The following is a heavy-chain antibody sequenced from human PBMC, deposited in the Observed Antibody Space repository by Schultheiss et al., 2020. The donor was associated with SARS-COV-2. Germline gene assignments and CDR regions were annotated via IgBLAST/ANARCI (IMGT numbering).Heavy chain of an antibody. Sequence: ASVKVSCKASGYTFTSYDINWVRQATGQGLEWMGWINPNSGSTSYAQKFQGRVTMTRDTSTSTVYMELSSLRSEDTAVYYCARGLELLWFGESTDYWGQGTLVTVSS. CDR1: GYTFTSYD. CDR3: ARGLELLWFGESTDY. V-gene: IGHV1-8*01. D-gene: IGHD3-10*01. J-gene: IGHJ4*02. CDR2: INPNSGST.